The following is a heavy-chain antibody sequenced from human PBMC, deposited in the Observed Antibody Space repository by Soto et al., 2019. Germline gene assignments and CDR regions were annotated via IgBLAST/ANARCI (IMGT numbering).Heavy chain of an antibody. D-gene: IGHD6-19*01. Sequence: EIRLLESGGGLVQPGGSLRVSCVASGFPFSSLSMSWVRQAPGKGLEWVSSVGGSGFSTYYGDFVKGRFTISRDNSKNTLSLEMNGLRAEDTAVYFCARGSGPSGSYGYFDAWGQGTLVTVSS. CDR2: VGGSGFST. J-gene: IGHJ4*02. CDR3: ARGSGPSGSYGYFDA. V-gene: IGHV3-23*01. CDR1: GFPFSSLS.